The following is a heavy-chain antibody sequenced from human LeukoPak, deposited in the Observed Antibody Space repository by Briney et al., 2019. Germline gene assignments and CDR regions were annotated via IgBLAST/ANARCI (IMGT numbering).Heavy chain of an antibody. CDR2: IIPIFGTA. D-gene: IGHD4-17*01. J-gene: IGHJ4*02. CDR1: GGTFSSYA. V-gene: IGHV1-69*13. CDR3: ARDSGHGDYVPFDY. Sequence: VASVKVSCKASGGTFSSYAISWVRQAPRQGLEWMGGIIPIFGTANYAQKFQGRVTITADESTSTAYMELSSLRSEDTAVYYCARDSGHGDYVPFDYWGQGTLVTVSS.